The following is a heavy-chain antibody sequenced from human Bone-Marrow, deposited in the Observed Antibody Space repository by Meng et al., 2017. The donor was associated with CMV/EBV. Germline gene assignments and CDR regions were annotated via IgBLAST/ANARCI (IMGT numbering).Heavy chain of an antibody. CDR3: ASPQVYYYGMDV. CDR2: IYYSGST. V-gene: IGHV4-61*01. Sequence: SETLSLTCTVSGGSVSSGSYYWSWIRQPPGKGLEWIGYIYYSGSTNYNPSLKSRVTISVDTSKNQFSLKLSSVTAADTAVYYCASPQVYYYGMDVWGQGTTVTVSS. CDR1: GGSVSSGSYY. J-gene: IGHJ6*02.